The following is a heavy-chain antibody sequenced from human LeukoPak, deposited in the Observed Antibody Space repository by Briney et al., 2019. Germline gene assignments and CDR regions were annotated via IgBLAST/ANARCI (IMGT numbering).Heavy chain of an antibody. CDR1: GGSISSYY. J-gene: IGHJ5*02. V-gene: IGHV4-59*12. CDR2: IYYSGST. D-gene: IGHD6-6*01. CDR3: ARDSSRIAARPRGWFDP. Sequence: PSETLSLTCTVSGGSISSYYWSRIRQPPGKGLEWIGYIYYSGSTNYNPSLKSRVTISVDRSKNQFSLKLSSVTAADTAVYYCARDSSRIAARPRGWFDPWGQGTLVTVSS.